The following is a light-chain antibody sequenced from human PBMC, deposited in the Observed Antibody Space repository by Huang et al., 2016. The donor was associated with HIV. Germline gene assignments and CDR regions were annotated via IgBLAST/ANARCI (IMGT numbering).Light chain of an antibody. V-gene: IGKV1-39*01. CDR1: QSISSY. J-gene: IGKJ4*01. Sequence: DIQMTQSPSSLSASVGDRVTITCRASQSISSYLNWYQQKPGEDPKVLIYATSSLHSGVPLRFSGSGSVTDFTLTISNLQPEDFATYYCQQSYSTSFGGGTKVDIK. CDR3: QQSYSTS. CDR2: ATS.